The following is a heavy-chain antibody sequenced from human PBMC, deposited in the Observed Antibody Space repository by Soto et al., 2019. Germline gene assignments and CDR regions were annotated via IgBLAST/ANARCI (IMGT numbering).Heavy chain of an antibody. CDR1: GYTFTGYY. J-gene: IGHJ4*02. CDR3: ARELTFGGVIDEIDY. Sequence: ASVKVSCKASGYTFTGYYMHWVRQAPGQGLEWMGWINPNSGGTNYAQKFQGRVTMTRDTSISTAYMELSRLRSDDTAVYYCARELTFGGVIDEIDYWGQGTLVTSPQ. V-gene: IGHV1-2*02. D-gene: IGHD3-16*02. CDR2: INPNSGGT.